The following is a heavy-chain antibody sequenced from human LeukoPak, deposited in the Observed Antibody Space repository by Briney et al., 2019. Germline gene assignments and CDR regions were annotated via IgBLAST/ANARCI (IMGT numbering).Heavy chain of an antibody. Sequence: SETLSLTCAVYGGSFSGYYWSWIRQPPGKGLEWIGEINHSGSTNYNPSLKSRVTISVDMSKNQFSLKLSSVTAADTAVYYCARDVGWFGEFDYWGQGTLVTVSS. D-gene: IGHD3-10*01. CDR2: INHSGST. J-gene: IGHJ4*02. CDR1: GGSFSGYY. CDR3: ARDVGWFGEFDY. V-gene: IGHV4-34*01.